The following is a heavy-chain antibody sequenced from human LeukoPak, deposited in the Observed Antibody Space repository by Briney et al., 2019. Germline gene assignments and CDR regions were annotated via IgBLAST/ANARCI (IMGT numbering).Heavy chain of an antibody. CDR3: AKGGIWNGYMDV. J-gene: IGHJ6*03. Sequence: EGSLRLSCAASGFTFRDYGMSWVRQAPGKGLEWVSSINNAGVNTHYADSVKGRFTISRDNSKNTLYLQMNSLRAEDTAVYYCAKGGIWNGYMDVWGKGTTVTVSS. D-gene: IGHD1-1*01. CDR2: INNAGVNT. CDR1: GFTFRDYG. V-gene: IGHV3-23*01.